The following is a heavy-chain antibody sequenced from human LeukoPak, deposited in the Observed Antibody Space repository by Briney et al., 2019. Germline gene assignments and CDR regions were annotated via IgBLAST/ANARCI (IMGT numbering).Heavy chain of an antibody. Sequence: SETLSLTCTVSGGSISSYYWSWIRQPPGKGLEWIGYIYYSGSTNYNPSLKSRVTISVDTSKNQFSLKLSSVTAADTAVYYCARQDIVVVPAAMGGTAWFDPWGQGTLVTVSS. J-gene: IGHJ5*02. CDR3: ARQDIVVVPAAMGGTAWFDP. CDR2: IYYSGST. V-gene: IGHV4-59*08. D-gene: IGHD2-2*01. CDR1: GGSISSYY.